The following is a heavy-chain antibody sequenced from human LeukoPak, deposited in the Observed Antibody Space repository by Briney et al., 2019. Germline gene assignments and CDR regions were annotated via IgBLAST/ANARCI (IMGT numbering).Heavy chain of an antibody. CDR2: LWADGNTA. J-gene: IGHJ4*02. Sequence: SGGSLRLSCAASGFTFNIFGMHWVRQVPGNGLEWLAVLWADGNTAHYADSVKGRFTISRDSSANTLYLQMNTLRSEDTAVYYCVKESAADATFHFDYWGQGTLVTDSS. V-gene: IGHV3-33*06. CDR1: GFTFNIFG. D-gene: IGHD6-13*01. CDR3: VKESAADATFHFDY.